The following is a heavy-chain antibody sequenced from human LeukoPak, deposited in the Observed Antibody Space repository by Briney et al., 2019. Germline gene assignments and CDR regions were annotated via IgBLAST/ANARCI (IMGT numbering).Heavy chain of an antibody. V-gene: IGHV4-4*08. J-gene: IGHJ4*02. CDR2: IYTSGST. CDR3: ARRRAGTIFAGYFDY. Sequence: PSGTLSLTCAVSGGSISSYYWSWIRQPPGKGLEWIGYIYTSGSTNYNPSLQSRVTITLETSKNQFSLKLSSVTAAATAVYYCARRRAGTIFAGYFDYWGQGTLVTVSS. CDR1: GGSISSYY. D-gene: IGHD3-3*01.